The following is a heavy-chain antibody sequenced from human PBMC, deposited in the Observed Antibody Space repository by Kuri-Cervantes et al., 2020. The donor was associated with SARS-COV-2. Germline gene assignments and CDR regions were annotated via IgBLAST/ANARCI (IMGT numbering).Heavy chain of an antibody. J-gene: IGHJ1*01. D-gene: IGHD2-15*01. V-gene: IGHV3-23*01. Sequence: GGSLRPSCAPSGFTVSSYAMSWVRQVPGKGLEWVSAISGSGGSTYYADSVKGRFTISRDNSKNTLYLQMNSLRAEDTAVYYCAKWGGYCSGGSCSLPFQHWGQGTLVTVSS. CDR2: ISGSGGST. CDR3: AKWGGYCSGGSCSLPFQH. CDR1: GFTVSSYA.